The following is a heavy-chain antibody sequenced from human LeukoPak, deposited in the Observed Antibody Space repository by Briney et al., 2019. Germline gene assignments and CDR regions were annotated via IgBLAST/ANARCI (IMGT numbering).Heavy chain of an antibody. CDR3: ASQKEKFYDSSGNY. J-gene: IGHJ4*02. CDR1: GFTFSSCA. Sequence: PGGSLRLSCVASGFTFSSCAMSWVRRAPGKGLKWVSAISDSGGSTYYADSVKGRFTISRDNSRNTLYLQMNNLRAEDTAIYYCASQKEKFYDSSGNYWSQGTLVTVSS. CDR2: ISDSGGST. V-gene: IGHV3-23*01. D-gene: IGHD3-22*01.